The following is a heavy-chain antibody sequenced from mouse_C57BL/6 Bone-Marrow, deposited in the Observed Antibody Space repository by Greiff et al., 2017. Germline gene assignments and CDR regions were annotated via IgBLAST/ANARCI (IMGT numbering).Heavy chain of an antibody. D-gene: IGHD1-1*01. Sequence: EVKLQESGGGLVKPGGSLKLSCAASGFTFSDYGMHWVRQAPEKGLEWVAYISSGSSTIYYADTVKGRFTISRDNAKNTLFLQMTSLRSEDTAMYYCARDGSSWDWFAYWGQGTLVTVSA. J-gene: IGHJ3*01. CDR1: GFTFSDYG. CDR2: ISSGSSTI. CDR3: ARDGSSWDWFAY. V-gene: IGHV5-17*01.